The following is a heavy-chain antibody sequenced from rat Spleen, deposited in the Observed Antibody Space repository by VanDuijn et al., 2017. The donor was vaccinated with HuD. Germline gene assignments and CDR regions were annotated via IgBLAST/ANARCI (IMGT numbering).Heavy chain of an antibody. D-gene: IGHD1-4*01. CDR3: ARHELPGYNPFAY. J-gene: IGHJ3*01. V-gene: IGHV5-29*01. CDR1: GFTFSNYY. CDR2: LSYDASAP. Sequence: EVQLVESGGGLVQPGRSLKLSCAASGFTFSNYYMAWVRQAPTKGLEWVATLSYDASAPFYLDSVQGRFTISRDNAKSTLYLQMDSLRSEDTATYYCARHELPGYNPFAYWGQGTLVTVSS.